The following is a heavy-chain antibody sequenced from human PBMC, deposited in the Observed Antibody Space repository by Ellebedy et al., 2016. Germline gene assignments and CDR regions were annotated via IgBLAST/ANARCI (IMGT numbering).Heavy chain of an antibody. V-gene: IGHV1-18*01. Sequence: ASVKVSXXASGYTFTSYGISWVRQAPGQGLEWMGWISAYNGNTNYAQKLQGRVTMTTDTSTSTAYMELRSLRSDDTAVYYCAREGEQYYDFWSGYYTPAEYFQHWGQGTLVTVSS. CDR2: ISAYNGNT. CDR1: GYTFTSYG. J-gene: IGHJ1*01. CDR3: AREGEQYYDFWSGYYTPAEYFQH. D-gene: IGHD3-3*01.